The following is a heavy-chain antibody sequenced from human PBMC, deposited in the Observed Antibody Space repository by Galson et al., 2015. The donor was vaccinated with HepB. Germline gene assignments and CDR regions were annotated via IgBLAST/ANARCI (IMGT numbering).Heavy chain of an antibody. J-gene: IGHJ6*02. Sequence: SVKVSCKASGYTFTSYGISWVRQAPGQGLEWMGWISAYNGNTNYAQKLQGRVTMTTDTSTSTAYMELRSLRSDDTAVYYCASTQAAAGREIYYYYGMDVWGQGTTVTVSS. CDR1: GYTFTSYG. D-gene: IGHD6-13*01. V-gene: IGHV1-18*01. CDR2: ISAYNGNT. CDR3: ASTQAAAGREIYYYYGMDV.